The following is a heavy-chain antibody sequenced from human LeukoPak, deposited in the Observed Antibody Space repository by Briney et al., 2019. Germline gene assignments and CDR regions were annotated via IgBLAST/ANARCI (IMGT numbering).Heavy chain of an antibody. CDR2: ISSSSSTI. CDR1: GFTFSSYA. D-gene: IGHD7-27*01. CDR3: ARGPSNWGLGLHFDY. V-gene: IGHV3-48*01. J-gene: IGHJ4*02. Sequence: SGGSLRLSCAASGFTFSSYAMHWVRQAPGKGLEWVSYISSSSSTIYYADSVKGRFTISRDNAKNSLYLQMNSLRADDTAVYFCARGPSNWGLGLHFDYWGQGTLVTVPS.